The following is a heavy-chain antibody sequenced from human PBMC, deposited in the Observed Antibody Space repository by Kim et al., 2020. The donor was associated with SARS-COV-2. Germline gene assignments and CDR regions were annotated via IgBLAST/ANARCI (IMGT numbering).Heavy chain of an antibody. V-gene: IGHV1-46*01. J-gene: IGHJ4*02. D-gene: IGHD3-22*01. Sequence: ASVKVSCKASGYTFTSYYMHWVRQATGQGLEWMGIINPSGGSTSYAQKFQGRVTMTRDTSMSTVYMELSSLRSEDTAVYYCARDMNYYDSSGPMGYWGQGTQVTVSS. CDR3: ARDMNYYDSSGPMGY. CDR1: GYTFTSYY. CDR2: INPSGGST.